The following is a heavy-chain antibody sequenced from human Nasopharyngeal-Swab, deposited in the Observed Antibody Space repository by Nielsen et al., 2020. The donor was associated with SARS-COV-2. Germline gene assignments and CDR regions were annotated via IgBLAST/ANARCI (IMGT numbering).Heavy chain of an antibody. CDR2: IYYSGST. Sequence: SETLSLTCTVSGGSISSSSYYWGWIRQPPGKGLEWIGSIYYSGSTYYNPSLKSRVTISVDTSKNQFSLKLSSVTAADTAVYYCARERGYDSSGPDAFDIWGQGTMVTVSS. CDR1: GGSISSSSYY. V-gene: IGHV4-39*07. D-gene: IGHD3-22*01. CDR3: ARERGYDSSGPDAFDI. J-gene: IGHJ3*02.